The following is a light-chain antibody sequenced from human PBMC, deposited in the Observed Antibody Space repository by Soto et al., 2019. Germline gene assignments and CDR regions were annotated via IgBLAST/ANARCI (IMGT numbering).Light chain of an antibody. CDR2: DVS. V-gene: IGLV2-8*01. J-gene: IGLJ2*01. CDR3: SSFAGNNIMV. Sequence: QSALAQPPSASGSPGQSVTISCTGTSSDVGGYNYVSWYQQHPGKAPNLMIYDVSTRPSGVPDRFSGSKSGNTASLTVSGLQAEDEADYYCSSFAGNNIMVFGGGTQLTVL. CDR1: SSDVGGYNY.